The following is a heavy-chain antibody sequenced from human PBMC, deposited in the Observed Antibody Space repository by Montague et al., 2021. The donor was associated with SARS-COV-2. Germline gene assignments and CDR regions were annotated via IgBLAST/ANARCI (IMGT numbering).Heavy chain of an antibody. V-gene: IGHV3-30*04. D-gene: IGHD1-1*01. CDR3: ARVKTGPYVPFDF. J-gene: IGHJ4*02. CDR1: GFTFTSYS. Sequence: SLRLSCAASGFTFTSYSMHWVRQAPGKGLEWLAIVSFNGAKQYYADSVNGRFTISRDNSKNTLFLQMNSLRAEDTAVYFCARVKTGPYVPFDFWGQGTLVTVSS. CDR2: VSFNGAKQ.